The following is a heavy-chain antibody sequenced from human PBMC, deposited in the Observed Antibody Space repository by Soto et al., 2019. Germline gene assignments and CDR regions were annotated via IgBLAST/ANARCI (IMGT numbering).Heavy chain of an antibody. J-gene: IGHJ4*02. Sequence: EEQLVESGGGLVQPGGALRLSCAASGFTFRTNDMHWVRQAPGKGLEWVAGIGTAADTYYPDSVKGRFTISRDKAKSSFELQMKSLSAGGTAVYYWARGVLRRGYLDYWGQGTLVPVSS. CDR3: ARGVLRRGYLDY. V-gene: IGHV3-13*04. CDR2: IGTAADT. D-gene: IGHD1-26*01. CDR1: GFTFRTND.